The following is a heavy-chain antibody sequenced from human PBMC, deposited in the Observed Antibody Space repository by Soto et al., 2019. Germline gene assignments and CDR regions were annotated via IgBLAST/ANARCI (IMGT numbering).Heavy chain of an antibody. Sequence: EVQLLESGGGLVQPGGSRRLSCATSGFTVSNYAMSWVRQAPGKGLEWVSGISGSGGSSYYADSVKGRFTISRDNSKNTLNLEMDGLRAEDTAVYYCAKKSTDSSGYSDYWGQGTVVTVSS. CDR1: GFTVSNYA. CDR3: AKKSTDSSGYSDY. V-gene: IGHV3-23*01. CDR2: ISGSGGSS. D-gene: IGHD2-2*01. J-gene: IGHJ4*02.